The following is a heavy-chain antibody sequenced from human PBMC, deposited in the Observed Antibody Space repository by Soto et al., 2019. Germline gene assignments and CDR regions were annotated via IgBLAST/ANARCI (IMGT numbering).Heavy chain of an antibody. J-gene: IGHJ4*02. V-gene: IGHV4-31*03. CDR1: GGSISSGGYY. D-gene: IGHD3-22*01. CDR3: ARETYYYDSSGYFTYYFDF. Sequence: NPSETLSLTCTVSGGSISSGGYYWSWIRQHPGKGLEWIGYIYYSGSTYYNPSLKSRVTIPVDTSKNQFSLKLSSVTAADTAVYYCARETYYYDSSGYFTYYFDFWGQGTLVTVSS. CDR2: IYYSGST.